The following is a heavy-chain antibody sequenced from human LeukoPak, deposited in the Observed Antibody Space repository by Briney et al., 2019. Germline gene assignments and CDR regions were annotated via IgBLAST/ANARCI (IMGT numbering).Heavy chain of an antibody. CDR1: GGSISSYY. V-gene: IGHV3-23*01. Sequence: ETLSLTCTVSGGSISSYYWSWIRQPPGKGLEWVSAISGSGGSTYYADSVKGRFTISRDNSKNTLYLQMNSLRAEDTAVYYCAKAGYPDAFDIWGQGTMVTVSS. CDR2: ISGSGGST. J-gene: IGHJ3*02. CDR3: AKAGYPDAFDI. D-gene: IGHD5-12*01.